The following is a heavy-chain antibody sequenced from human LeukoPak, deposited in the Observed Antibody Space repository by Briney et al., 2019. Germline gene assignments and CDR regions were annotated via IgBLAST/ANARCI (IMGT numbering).Heavy chain of an antibody. CDR3: ARHRHDSSGYYYVANWFDP. CDR2: IYYSGST. D-gene: IGHD3-22*01. CDR1: GGSISSSSYY. J-gene: IGHJ5*02. V-gene: IGHV4-39*01. Sequence: SQTMSLTCTVSGGSISSSSYYWGWIRQPPGKGLEWIGSIYYSGSTYYNPSLKSRVTISVDTSKNQFSLKLSSVTAADTAVDYCARHRHDSSGYYYVANWFDPWGQGTLVTVSS.